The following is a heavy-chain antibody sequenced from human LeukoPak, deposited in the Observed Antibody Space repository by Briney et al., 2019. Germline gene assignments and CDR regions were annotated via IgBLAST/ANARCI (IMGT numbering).Heavy chain of an antibody. V-gene: IGHV1-2*06. Sequence: GASVEVSCKASGYTFTGYYMHWARQAPGQGLEWMGRINPNSGGTNYAQRFQGRVTMTRDTSISTAYMELSRLRSDDTAVYYCARATGTYCSGGSCFNWFDPWGQGTLVTVSS. CDR1: GYTFTGYY. J-gene: IGHJ5*02. D-gene: IGHD2-15*01. CDR2: INPNSGGT. CDR3: ARATGTYCSGGSCFNWFDP.